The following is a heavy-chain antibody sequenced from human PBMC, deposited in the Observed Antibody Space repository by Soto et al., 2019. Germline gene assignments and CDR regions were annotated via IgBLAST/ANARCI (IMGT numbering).Heavy chain of an antibody. D-gene: IGHD3-22*01. J-gene: IGHJ4*02. CDR2: VSGSGDTT. CDR1: GFTFSGYT. V-gene: IGHV3-23*04. CDR3: ARDEHDSSGYYYDY. Sequence: VQLVESGGGLVHPGGSLRLSCEASGFTFSGYTMSWVRQAPRKGLEWVSAVSGSGDTTYYADSVKGRFTISRDNSQNTLFLQMNSLKADDSAVYYCARDEHDSSGYYYDYWGQGTPVTVSS.